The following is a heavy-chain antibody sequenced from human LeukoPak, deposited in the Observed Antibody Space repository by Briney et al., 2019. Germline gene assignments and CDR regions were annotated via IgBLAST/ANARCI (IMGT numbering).Heavy chain of an antibody. CDR1: GYSFTSYW. CDR2: IYPGDSDT. J-gene: IGHJ4*02. Sequence: GESLKISCKGSGYSFTSYWNGWGRQMPGKGLEWIGIIYPGDSDTRYSPSFQGQVTISAEKSISTAYLQWSSLKASDTAMYYCARLRASYPDWPFDYWGQGTLVTVSS. D-gene: IGHD5-18*01. CDR3: ARLRASYPDWPFDY. V-gene: IGHV5-51*01.